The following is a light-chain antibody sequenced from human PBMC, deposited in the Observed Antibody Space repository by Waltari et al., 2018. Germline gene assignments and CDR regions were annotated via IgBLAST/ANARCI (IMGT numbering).Light chain of an antibody. CDR3: ASRDPTANAVV. CDR1: SLRTYS. J-gene: IGLJ2*01. V-gene: IGLV3-19*01. CDR2: SPD. Sequence: SSELTQDPAVSVALGQTVRITCQGDSLRTYSADWYQQRPGQAPILVLFSPDDRPSGFPDRFSGSSSRDTASLTITGTQAEDEADYYCASRDPTANAVVFGGGTKLTVL.